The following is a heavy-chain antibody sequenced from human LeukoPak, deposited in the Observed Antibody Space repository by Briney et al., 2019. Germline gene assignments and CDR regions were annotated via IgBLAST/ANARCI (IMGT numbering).Heavy chain of an antibody. CDR1: GFTFSSYA. Sequence: GGSLRLSCAASGFTFSSYAMTWVRQAPGKGLEWVSVISGGGDITYYRDSAKGRFTISRDNSKNTVYLQMNSLRAEDMAVYYCGREVPAVDYWGQGTLVTVSS. CDR3: GREVPAVDY. D-gene: IGHD2-2*01. CDR2: ISGGGDIT. J-gene: IGHJ4*02. V-gene: IGHV3-23*01.